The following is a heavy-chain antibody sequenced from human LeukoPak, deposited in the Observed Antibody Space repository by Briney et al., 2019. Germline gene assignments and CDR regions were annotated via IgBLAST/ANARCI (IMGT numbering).Heavy chain of an antibody. Sequence: GASVKVSCKASGYTFTSYDINWVRQATGQGLEWMGWMNPNSGNTGYAQKFQGRVTITRNTSISTAYMELRSLRSDDTAVYYCARGEGSGSYYYYMDVWGKGTTVTISS. CDR3: ARGEGSGSYYYYMDV. D-gene: IGHD3-10*01. J-gene: IGHJ6*03. CDR1: GYTFTSYD. CDR2: MNPNSGNT. V-gene: IGHV1-8*03.